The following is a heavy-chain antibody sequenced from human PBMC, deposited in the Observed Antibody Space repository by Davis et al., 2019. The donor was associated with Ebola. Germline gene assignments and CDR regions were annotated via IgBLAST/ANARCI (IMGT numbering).Heavy chain of an antibody. V-gene: IGHV5-10-1*01. J-gene: IGHJ6*04. Sequence: GGSPETPCKCSGYSFTSYWISWVRQMPGKGLEWVGRIDPSDSYTNYSPSFQGHVTISPDKSISTAYLQWSSLKASDTAMYYCARQQWPGDYYYGMDVWGKGTTVTVSS. D-gene: IGHD6-19*01. CDR1: GYSFTSYW. CDR2: IDPSDSYT. CDR3: ARQQWPGDYYYGMDV.